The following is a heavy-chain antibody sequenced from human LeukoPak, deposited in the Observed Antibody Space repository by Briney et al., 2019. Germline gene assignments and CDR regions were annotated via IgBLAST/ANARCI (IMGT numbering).Heavy chain of an antibody. CDR3: ARSVVVIATPDYYYYMDV. V-gene: IGHV3-64*01. D-gene: IGHD2-21*01. CDR1: GFTFSSYA. J-gene: IGHJ6*03. Sequence: SGGSLRPSCPPSGFTFSSYAMPWARHSPGEGLEHVSAISSNGGSTYYANSVKGRFTISRDNSKNTLYLQMGSLRAEDMAVYYCARSVVVIATPDYYYYMDVWGKGTTVTVSS. CDR2: ISSNGGST.